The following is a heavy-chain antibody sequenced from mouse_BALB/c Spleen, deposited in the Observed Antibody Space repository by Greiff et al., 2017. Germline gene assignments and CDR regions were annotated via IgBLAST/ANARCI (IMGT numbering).Heavy chain of an antibody. D-gene: IGHD2-2*01. CDR3: ARGDYGYDDWYFDV. V-gene: IGHV14-3*02. J-gene: IGHJ1*01. Sequence: EVQLQQSGAELVKPGASVKLSCTASGFNIKDTYMHWVKQRPEQGLEWIGRIDPANGNTKYDPKFQGKATITADTSSNTAYLQLSSLTSEDTAVYYCARGDYGYDDWYFDVWGAGTTVTVSS. CDR2: IDPANGNT. CDR1: GFNIKDTY.